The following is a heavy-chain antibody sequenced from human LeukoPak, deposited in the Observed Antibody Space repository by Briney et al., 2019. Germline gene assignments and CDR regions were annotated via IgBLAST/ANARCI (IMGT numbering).Heavy chain of an antibody. D-gene: IGHD2-2*02. CDR2: IKSKADGGTI. Sequence: GGSLGLSCAASGLSPGNSWMSWVRQAPGKGLEWVGRIKSKADGGTIDYAAPVKGRFTISGDDSKNTLYLQMNSLKIEDTAVYYCTTKLLYQPDCWGQGTLVTVSS. V-gene: IGHV3-15*01. CDR3: TTKLLYQPDC. CDR1: GLSPGNSW. J-gene: IGHJ4*02.